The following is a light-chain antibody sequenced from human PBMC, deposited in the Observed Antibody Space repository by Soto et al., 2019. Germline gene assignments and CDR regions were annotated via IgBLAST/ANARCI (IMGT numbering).Light chain of an antibody. J-gene: IGKJ5*01. Sequence: EVVLTQSPATLSLSPGERATLSCRASQSVNTYLAWYQQRPGQAPRLLIYDAINRATGIPDRFSGSGSGTDFTLTIPGLEPEDFAVYYCQQRNNWPTFGQGTRLEIK. CDR3: QQRNNWPT. CDR2: DAI. V-gene: IGKV3-11*01. CDR1: QSVNTY.